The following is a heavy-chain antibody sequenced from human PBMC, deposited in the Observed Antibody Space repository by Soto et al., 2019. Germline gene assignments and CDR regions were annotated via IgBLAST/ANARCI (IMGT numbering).Heavy chain of an antibody. Sequence: SSETLSLTCTVSGGSISSYYWSWIRQPPGKGLEWIGYIYYSGSTNYNPSLKSRVTISVDTSKNQFSLKLSSVTAADTAVYYCARHKTYYDFWSGQGRNYYYYMDVWGKGTTVTVSS. CDR1: GGSISSYY. V-gene: IGHV4-59*08. CDR2: IYYSGST. J-gene: IGHJ6*03. D-gene: IGHD3-3*01. CDR3: ARHKTYYDFWSGQGRNYYYYMDV.